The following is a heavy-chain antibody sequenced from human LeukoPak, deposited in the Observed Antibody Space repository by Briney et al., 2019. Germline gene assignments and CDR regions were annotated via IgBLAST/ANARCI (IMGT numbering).Heavy chain of an antibody. CDR1: GFTFTAYY. D-gene: IGHD3-22*01. CDR2: INPNSGGT. CDR3: ARAPAYYDSSGYRRWFDP. Sequence: ASVKVSCKASGFTFTAYYMHWVRQAPGQGLEWMGWINPNSGGTNYAQKFQGRVTMTRDTSISTAYMELSRLRSDDTAVYYCARAPAYYDSSGYRRWFDPWGQGTLVTVSS. V-gene: IGHV1-2*02. J-gene: IGHJ5*02.